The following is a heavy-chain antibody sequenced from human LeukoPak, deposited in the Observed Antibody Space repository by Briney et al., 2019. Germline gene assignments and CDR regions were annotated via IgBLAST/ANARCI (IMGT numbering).Heavy chain of an antibody. V-gene: IGHV3-74*01. D-gene: IGHD3-22*01. CDR1: GFTFSSYW. Sequence: GGSPRLSCAASGFTFSSYWMHWVRQAPGKGLVWVSRINSDGSSTSYADSVKGRFTISRDNAKNTLYLQMNSLRAEDTAVYYCARDDSSGYYYYQGYWGQGTLVTVSS. CDR3: ARDDSSGYYYYQGY. CDR2: INSDGSST. J-gene: IGHJ4*02.